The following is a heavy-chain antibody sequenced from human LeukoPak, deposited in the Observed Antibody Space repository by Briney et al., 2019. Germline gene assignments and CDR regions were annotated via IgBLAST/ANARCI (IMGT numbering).Heavy chain of an antibody. J-gene: IGHJ4*02. Sequence: GGSLRLSCAASRXTLGTYWMSWVRQAPGKGLEWVANIKQDGNEKYYVDSAEGRFTISRDNAKNSLYLQMSSLRVEDTAVYYCDQGHFEYWGQGTLVTVSS. V-gene: IGHV3-7*05. CDR3: DQGHFEY. CDR2: IKQDGNEK. CDR1: RXTLGTYW.